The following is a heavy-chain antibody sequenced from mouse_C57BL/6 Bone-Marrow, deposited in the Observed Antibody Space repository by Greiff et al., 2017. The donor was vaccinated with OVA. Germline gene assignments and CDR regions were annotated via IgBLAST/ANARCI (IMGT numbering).Heavy chain of an antibody. D-gene: IGHD2-4*01. V-gene: IGHV1-53*01. CDR1: GYTFTSYW. CDR2: INPSNGGT. Sequence: QVQLQQPGTELVKPGASVKLSCKASGYTFTSYWMHWVKQRPGQGLEWIGNINPSNGGTNYNEKFKCKATLTVDKSSSTAYMQLRSLTSEDSAVYYCARERLRRYYAMDYWGQGTSVTVSS. CDR3: ARERLRRYYAMDY. J-gene: IGHJ4*01.